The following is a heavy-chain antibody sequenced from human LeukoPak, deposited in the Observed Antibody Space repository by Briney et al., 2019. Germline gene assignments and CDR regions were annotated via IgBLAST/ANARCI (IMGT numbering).Heavy chain of an antibody. Sequence: SETLSLTCALSGGSFNYHYWNWIRQPPGRGLEWIGEINHSGSTNYNPSLKSRVTMSVDTSKNQISLKMSSVTAADTAVYFCARARCSGDSCYTGYYWGQGTLVTVSS. CDR2: INHSGST. V-gene: IGHV4-34*01. J-gene: IGHJ4*02. CDR1: GGSFNYHY. CDR3: ARARCSGDSCYTGYY. D-gene: IGHD2-15*01.